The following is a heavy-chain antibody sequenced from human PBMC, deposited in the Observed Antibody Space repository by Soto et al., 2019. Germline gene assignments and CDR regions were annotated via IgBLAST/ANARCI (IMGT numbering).Heavy chain of an antibody. V-gene: IGHV1-46*01. Sequence: ASVKVSCKASGYTFTKYGISWVRQAPGQGLEWKGMIHTGGGSTSYAQKFQGRVTMTMDTSTSTAYMELSSLRSEDTFVYYCSRGKYHSDRIDWPQRYWGQGTLVTV. D-gene: IGHD2-21*01. CDR1: GYTFTKYG. CDR3: SRGKYHSDRIDWPQRY. CDR2: IHTGGGST. J-gene: IGHJ4*02.